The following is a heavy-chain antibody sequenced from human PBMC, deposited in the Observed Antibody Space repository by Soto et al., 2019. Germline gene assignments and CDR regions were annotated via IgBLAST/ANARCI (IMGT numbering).Heavy chain of an antibody. D-gene: IGHD4-4*01. V-gene: IGHV3-48*01. Sequence: GGSLRLSCAASGFTFSSYSMNWVRQAPGKGQEWVSYISSSSSTIYYADSVKGQFTISRDNAKNSLYLQMNSLRAEDTAVYYCAREGRDFYSNYVFYYYYMDVWGKGTTITVSS. J-gene: IGHJ6*03. CDR1: GFTFSSYS. CDR2: ISSSSSTI. CDR3: AREGRDFYSNYVFYYYYMDV.